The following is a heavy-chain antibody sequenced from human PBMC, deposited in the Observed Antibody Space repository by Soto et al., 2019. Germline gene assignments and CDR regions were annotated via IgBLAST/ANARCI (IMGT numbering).Heavy chain of an antibody. CDR3: AREDMAPMELDY. J-gene: IGHJ4*02. CDR2: IYYSGRA. D-gene: IGHD1-1*01. CDR1: GXAIGSGCYY. Sequence: LTRSLTGTVSGXAIGSGCYYCRWVLQHPGKGLEWIWYIYYSGRAYYNPSLTSRFTISVDTSKNQFSLKTSSVTAEDTGVYYCAREDMAPMELDYCGQATLVT. V-gene: IGHV4-31*03.